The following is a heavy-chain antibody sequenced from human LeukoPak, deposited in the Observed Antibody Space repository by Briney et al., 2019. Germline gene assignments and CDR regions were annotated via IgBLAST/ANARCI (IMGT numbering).Heavy chain of an antibody. J-gene: IGHJ4*02. D-gene: IGHD5-18*01. CDR3: ARAPGTAMDYFDY. CDR2: IYYSGST. Sequence: SETLSLTCTVSSASISTYYWSWIRQPPGKGLEWIGYIYYSGSTNYNPSLKSRVTISVDTSKNQFSLKLSSVTAADTAVYYCARAPGTAMDYFDYWGQGTLVTVSS. V-gene: IGHV4-59*01. CDR1: SASISTYY.